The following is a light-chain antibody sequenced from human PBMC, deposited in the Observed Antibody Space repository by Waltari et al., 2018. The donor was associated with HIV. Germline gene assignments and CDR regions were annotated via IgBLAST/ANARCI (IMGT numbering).Light chain of an antibody. CDR1: SSDVGGYNN. Sequence: QSALTQPASVSGSPGPSIAISCTGTSSDVGGYNNVSWYQQHPGKVPKLMIFDVSKRPSGVSHRFSGSKSGNTASLTISGLQAEDEADYYCSSYTSSSTYVFGTGTKVTVL. CDR2: DVS. CDR3: SSYTSSSTYV. J-gene: IGLJ1*01. V-gene: IGLV2-14*03.